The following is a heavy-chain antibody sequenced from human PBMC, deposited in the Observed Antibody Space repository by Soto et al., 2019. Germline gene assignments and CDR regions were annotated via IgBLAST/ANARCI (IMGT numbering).Heavy chain of an antibody. V-gene: IGHV4-31*03. J-gene: IGHJ4*02. CDR1: GGSISSGGYY. CDR3: ARGGDDSVWGGPNFDY. D-gene: IGHD3-16*01. Sequence: SETLSLTCTVSGGSISSGGYYWSWIRQHPGKGLEWIGYIYYSGSTYYNPSLKSRVTISVDTSKNQFSLKLSSVTAADTAVYYGARGGDDSVWGGPNFDYWGQGTLVTVSS. CDR2: IYYSGST.